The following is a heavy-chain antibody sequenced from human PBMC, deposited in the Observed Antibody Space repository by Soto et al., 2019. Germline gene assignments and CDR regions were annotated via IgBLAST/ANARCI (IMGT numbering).Heavy chain of an antibody. D-gene: IGHD2-21*02. Sequence: EVQLVETGGGLIQPGGSLRLSCAASGFSVSSSYMSWVRQPPGKGLEWLSVIYSGGTAKYADSVKGRFTISRDKSKNTVYLQMNNLGAEDTAVYYCAREDERLNGWFDPWGQGTLVTVSS. CDR3: AREDERLNGWFDP. CDR2: IYSGGTA. V-gene: IGHV3-53*02. CDR1: GFSVSSSY. J-gene: IGHJ5*02.